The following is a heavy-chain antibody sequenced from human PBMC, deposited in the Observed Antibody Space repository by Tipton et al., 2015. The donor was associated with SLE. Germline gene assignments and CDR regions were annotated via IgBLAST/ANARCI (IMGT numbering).Heavy chain of an antibody. V-gene: IGHV1-46*01. Sequence: QLVQSGAEVKKPGASVKVSCKASGYTFTSYYMHWVRQAPGQGLEWMGIINPSGGSTSYAQKFQGRVTMTRDTSISTAYMELSRLSSDDTAVYYCARARLAVADNWFDPWGQGTLVTVSS. CDR2: INPSGGST. J-gene: IGHJ5*02. CDR3: ARARLAVADNWFDP. CDR1: GYTFTSYY. D-gene: IGHD6-19*01.